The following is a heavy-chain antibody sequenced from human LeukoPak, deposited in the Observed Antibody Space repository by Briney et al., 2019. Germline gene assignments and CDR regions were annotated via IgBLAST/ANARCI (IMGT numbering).Heavy chain of an antibody. CDR1: GYTFTSYG. CDR2: INSYNANK. J-gene: IGHJ4*02. D-gene: IGHD6-19*01. V-gene: IGHV1-18*01. CDR3: AREESSGWYDY. Sequence: ASVKVSCKASGYTFTSYGIGWVRQAPGQGLEWVGWINSYNANKSYAKKLQGRVTMTTDTSTSTAHMELRSLRSDDTAVYYCAREESSGWYDYWGQGTLVTVSS.